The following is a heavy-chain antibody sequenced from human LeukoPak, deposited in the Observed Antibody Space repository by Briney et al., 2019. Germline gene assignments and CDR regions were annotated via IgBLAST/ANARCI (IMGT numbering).Heavy chain of an antibody. CDR2: NIPIFGTA. D-gene: IGHD5-18*01. CDR1: GGTFSSYA. CDR3: AKDQGRHLGYSYGYNY. J-gene: IGHJ4*02. V-gene: IGHV1-69*13. Sequence: GASVKVSCKASGGTFSSYAISWVRQAPGQGLEWMGGNIPIFGTANYAQKFQGRVTITADESTSTAYMELSSLRSEDTAVYYCAKDQGRHLGYSYGYNYWGQGTLVTVSS.